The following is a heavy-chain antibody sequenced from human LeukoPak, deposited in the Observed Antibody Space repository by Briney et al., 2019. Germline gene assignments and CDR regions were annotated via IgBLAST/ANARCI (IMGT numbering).Heavy chain of an antibody. D-gene: IGHD3-16*01. V-gene: IGHV4-61*02. CDR3: ASGPRGYFDY. CDR2: IYTSGST. Sequence: SETLSLTCTVSGGSISSGSYYWRWIRQPAGTGLEWIGRIYTSGSTNYNPSLKSRVTISVDTSKNQFSLKLSSVTAADTAVYYCASGPRGYFDYWGQGTLVTVSS. CDR1: GGSISSGSYY. J-gene: IGHJ4*02.